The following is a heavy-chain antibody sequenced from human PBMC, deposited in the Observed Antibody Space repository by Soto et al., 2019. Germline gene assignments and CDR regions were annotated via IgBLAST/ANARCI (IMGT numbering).Heavy chain of an antibody. CDR3: ARGVFGVVWYYYYGMDV. Sequence: SATLSLTRAFYGGSFSGYYWNWHSQHPGKGLEWIGDINHSRSTNYNPSLKSRVTTSVDTSKNQFSLKLSSVTAADTAVYYWARGVFGVVWYYYYGMDVWGQGTTVT. V-gene: IGHV4-34*01. J-gene: IGHJ6*02. CDR1: GGSFSGYY. D-gene: IGHD3-3*01. CDR2: INHSRST.